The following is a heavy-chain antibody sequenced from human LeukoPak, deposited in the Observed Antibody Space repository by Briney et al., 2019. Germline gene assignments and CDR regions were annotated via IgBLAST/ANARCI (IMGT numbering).Heavy chain of an antibody. CDR3: AKHFSGGDYDAFEI. Sequence: GGPLKISGGGSGSNFVLFGIGGVRRIPGKGLDWMGIIYPYDSDTRYSPSFQGQVTISADMSISTAYLEWSSLKASDTAMYYCAKHFSGGDYDAFEIWGQGTLLTVSP. V-gene: IGHV5-51*01. CDR1: GSNFVLFG. J-gene: IGHJ3*02. CDR2: IYPYDSDT. D-gene: IGHD2-21*01.